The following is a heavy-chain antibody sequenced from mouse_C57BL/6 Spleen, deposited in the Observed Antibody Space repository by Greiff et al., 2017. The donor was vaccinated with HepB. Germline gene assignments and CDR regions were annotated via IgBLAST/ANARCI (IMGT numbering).Heavy chain of an antibody. J-gene: IGHJ2*01. CDR3: TRERDYYGSSYFDY. V-gene: IGHV5-9-1*02. Sequence: EVKLMESGEGLVKPGGSLKLSCAASGFTFSSYAMSWVRQTPEKRLEWVAYISSGGDYIYYADTVKGRFTISRDNARNTLYLQMSSLKSEDTAMYYCTRERDYYGSSYFDYWGHGTTLTVSS. D-gene: IGHD1-1*01. CDR2: ISSGGDYI. CDR1: GFTFSSYA.